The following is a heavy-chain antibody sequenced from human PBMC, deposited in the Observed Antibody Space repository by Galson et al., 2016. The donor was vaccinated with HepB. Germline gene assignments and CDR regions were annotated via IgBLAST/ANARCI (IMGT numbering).Heavy chain of an antibody. D-gene: IGHD1-7*01. CDR1: GFTFSRHA. Sequence: SLRLSCAASGFTFSRHAMHWVRQAPGKGLEWVAVIWYDGSNKYYADSVKGRFTISRDNSKNTLYLQMNSLRAEDTAVYYCAKDVKWNYIWGYFDYWGQGTPVTVSS. CDR2: IWYDGSNK. J-gene: IGHJ4*02. V-gene: IGHV3-33*06. CDR3: AKDVKWNYIWGYFDY.